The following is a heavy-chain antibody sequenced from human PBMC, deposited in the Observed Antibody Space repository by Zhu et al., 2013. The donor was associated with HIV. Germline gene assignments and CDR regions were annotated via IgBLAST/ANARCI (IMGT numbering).Heavy chain of an antibody. CDR3: ARTRTGAGYWSDY. J-gene: IGHJ4*02. CDR1: GYPFTDYY. D-gene: IGHD3-9*01. CDR2: MYPNNGAT. Sequence: VQLVQSAAEVKPPGASVKVSCKASGYPFTDYYVHWIRQAPGQGLEWMGWMYPNNGATIYEKKFQDRVTMTRDTSITTAYMEVRRLRSDDTAVYYCARTRTGAGYWSDYWGQGTLVTVSS. V-gene: IGHV1-2*02.